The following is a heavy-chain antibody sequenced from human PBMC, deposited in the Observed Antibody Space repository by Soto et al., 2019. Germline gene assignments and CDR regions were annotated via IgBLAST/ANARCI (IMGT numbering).Heavy chain of an antibody. CDR3: ARDCSSTSCYTGGFDP. D-gene: IGHD2-2*02. Sequence: QVQLVQSGAEVKKPGSSVKVSCRASGGTFSSYAISWVRQAPGQGLEWMGGIIPIFGTANSAQKFQGRVTITADKSTSTAYMELSSLRSEDTAVYYCARDCSSTSCYTGGFDPWGQGTLVTVSS. CDR2: IIPIFGTA. V-gene: IGHV1-69*06. J-gene: IGHJ5*02. CDR1: GGTFSSYA.